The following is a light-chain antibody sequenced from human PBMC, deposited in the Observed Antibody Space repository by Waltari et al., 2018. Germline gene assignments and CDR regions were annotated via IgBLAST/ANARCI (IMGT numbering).Light chain of an antibody. CDR2: DAS. J-gene: IGKJ5*01. CDR3: QHYTRYSIT. CDR1: QSHSSW. V-gene: IGKV1-5*01. Sequence: DIQMTQSPSTLSASIGDRVTITCRASQSHSSWLAWYQQSPGTAPNLLVYDASTLQSGVPSRFSGSGSGTEFTLTISSLQPEDFATYYCQHYTRYSITFGQGTRLEIK.